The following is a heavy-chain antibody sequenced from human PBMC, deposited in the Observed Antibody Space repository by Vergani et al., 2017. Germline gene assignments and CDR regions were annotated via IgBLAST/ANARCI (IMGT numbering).Heavy chain of an antibody. CDR1: GGTFSSYA. CDR3: ARDRGVAGEIKSYYGDYYYYYGMDV. J-gene: IGHJ6*02. D-gene: IGHD4-17*01. V-gene: IGHV1-69*12. Sequence: QVQLVQSGAEVKKPGSSVKVSCKASGGTFSSYAISWVRQAPGQGLEWMGGIIPIFGTANYAQKFQGRVTITADESTSTAYMELSSLRSEDTAVYYCARDRGVAGEIKSYYGDYYYYYGMDVWGQGTTVTVSS. CDR2: IIPIFGTA.